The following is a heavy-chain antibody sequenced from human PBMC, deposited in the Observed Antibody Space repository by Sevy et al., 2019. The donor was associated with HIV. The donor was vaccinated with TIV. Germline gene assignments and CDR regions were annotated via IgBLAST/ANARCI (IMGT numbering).Heavy chain of an antibody. CDR1: GFTSDDYA. CDR2: ISWDGGST. D-gene: IGHD6-13*01. Sequence: GGSLRLSCAASGFTSDDYAMHWVRQAPGKGLEWVSLISWDGGSTYYADSVKGRFTISRDNSKNSLYLQMNSLRAEDTALYYCAKGQRRQLSWFDPWGQGTLVTVSS. CDR3: AKGQRRQLSWFDP. V-gene: IGHV3-43D*04. J-gene: IGHJ5*02.